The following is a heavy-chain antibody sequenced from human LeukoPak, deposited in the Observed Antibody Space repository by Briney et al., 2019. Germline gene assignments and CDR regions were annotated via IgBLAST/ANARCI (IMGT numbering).Heavy chain of an antibody. Sequence: GGSLRLSCTASGFIFSKFAINWVRQAPGKGLEWVSAISNSGEYTLYADSVKGRFTISRDNSKNTVYLQMNSLRAEDTALYYCARWTWNYDYWGQGTLVTVSS. CDR2: ISNSGEYT. CDR3: ARWTWNYDY. V-gene: IGHV3-23*01. D-gene: IGHD1-1*01. CDR1: GFIFSKFA. J-gene: IGHJ4*02.